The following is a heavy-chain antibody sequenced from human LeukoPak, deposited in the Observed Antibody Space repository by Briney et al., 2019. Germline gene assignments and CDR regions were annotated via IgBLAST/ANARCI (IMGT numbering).Heavy chain of an antibody. D-gene: IGHD5-18*01. CDR1: GFTFSSYA. V-gene: IGHV3-74*01. J-gene: IGHJ4*02. CDR2: INSDGSST. CDR3: ARGGGYSYGYPDY. Sequence: GGSLRLSCAASGFTFSSYAMSWVRQAPGKGLAWVLRINSDGSSTSYADSVKGRFTISRDNAKNTLYLQMNSLRAEDTAVYYCARGGGYSYGYPDYWGQGTLVTVSS.